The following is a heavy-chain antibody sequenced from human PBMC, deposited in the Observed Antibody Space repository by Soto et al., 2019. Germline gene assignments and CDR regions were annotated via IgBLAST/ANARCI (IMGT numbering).Heavy chain of an antibody. J-gene: IGHJ4*02. CDR1: GFTFRNAW. Sequence: EVQLVESGGGLVKPGGSLRLSCAASGFTFRNAWMNWVRQAPGKGLEWVARIKRDIDGGPTDLAPHVKGRFTISRDDSKNTLYLQMNTLRSEDTAVYYCTPAIVGTSGGVHSWGQGTLVTVSS. CDR2: IKRDIDGGPT. D-gene: IGHD1-26*01. CDR3: TPAIVGTSGGVHS. V-gene: IGHV3-15*01.